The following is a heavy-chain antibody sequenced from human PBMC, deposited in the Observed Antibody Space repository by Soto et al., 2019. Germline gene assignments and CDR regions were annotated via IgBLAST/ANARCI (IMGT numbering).Heavy chain of an antibody. Sequence: EVQLVESGGGLVKPGGSLRLSCAASGFTFSSYSMNWVRQAPGKGLEWVSSISSSSSYIYYADSVKGRFTISRDNAKKSLYLQMNRLRAEDKAVYYCASEHCSGGSCYFDYWGQGTLVTVSS. CDR2: ISSSSSYI. D-gene: IGHD2-15*01. J-gene: IGHJ4*02. V-gene: IGHV3-21*01. CDR3: ASEHCSGGSCYFDY. CDR1: GFTFSSYS.